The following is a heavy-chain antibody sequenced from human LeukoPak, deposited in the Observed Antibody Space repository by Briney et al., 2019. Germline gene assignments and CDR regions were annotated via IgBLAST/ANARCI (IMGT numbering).Heavy chain of an antibody. CDR1: GFTLSSYW. CDR2: INSDGSST. D-gene: IGHD3-16*01. CDR3: AREDYRNDFDY. J-gene: IGHJ4*02. V-gene: IGHV3-74*01. Sequence: GGSLRLSCAASGFTLSSYWMHWVRQAPGKGLVWVSRINSDGSSTSYADSVKGRFTISRDNAKNTLYLQMNSLRAEDTAVYYCAREDYRNDFDYWGQGTLVTVSS.